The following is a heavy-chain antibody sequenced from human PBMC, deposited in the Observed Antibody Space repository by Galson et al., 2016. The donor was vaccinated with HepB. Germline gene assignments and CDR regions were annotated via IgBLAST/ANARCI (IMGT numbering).Heavy chain of an antibody. V-gene: IGHV1-69*06. CDR2: IIPIHGTA. CDR3: AGQDCSGGSCFHSEVYFYQYGTDV. CDR1: GGTFSSYA. D-gene: IGHD2-15*01. J-gene: IGHJ6*02. Sequence: QSGAEVKKPGESLKISCKASGGTFSSYAISWVRQAPGQGLEWMGGIIPIHGTADYAQNFQGRVTITADKSTSTAYMEVSSLRFEDTAVYYCAGQDCSGGSCFHSEVYFYQYGTDVWGQGTTVTVSS.